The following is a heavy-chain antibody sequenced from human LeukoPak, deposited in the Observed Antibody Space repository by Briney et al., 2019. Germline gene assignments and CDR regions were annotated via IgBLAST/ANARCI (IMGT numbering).Heavy chain of an antibody. CDR3: ARADLAYCSITTCSSFDY. V-gene: IGHV1-2*02. CDR1: GYSFTGNY. J-gene: IGHJ4*02. CDR2: ISPNSGGT. D-gene: IGHD2-2*01. Sequence: GASVKVSCKASGYSFTGNYIHWVRQAPGQGREWMGWISPNSGGTDYAQKFQGRVTMTRDTSISTAYMELRGLRPDDTGVYYCARADLAYCSITTCSSFDYWGQGTLVTVSS.